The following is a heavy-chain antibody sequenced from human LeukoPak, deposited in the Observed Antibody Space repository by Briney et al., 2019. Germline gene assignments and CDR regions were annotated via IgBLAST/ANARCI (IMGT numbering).Heavy chain of an antibody. Sequence: SETLSLTCTVSGGSISSGSYYWSWIRQPAGKGLEWIGRIYTSGSANYNPSLKSRVTISVDTSKNQFSLKLSSVSAADTAVYYCARGRSFGELTRDSTPPTRRYFDLWGRGTLVTVSS. CDR1: GGSISSGSYY. D-gene: IGHD3-10*01. J-gene: IGHJ2*01. V-gene: IGHV4-61*02. CDR3: ARGRSFGELTRDSTPPTRRYFDL. CDR2: IYTSGSA.